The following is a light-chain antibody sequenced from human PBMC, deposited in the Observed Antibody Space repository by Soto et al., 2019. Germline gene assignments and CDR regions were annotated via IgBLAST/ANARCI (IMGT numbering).Light chain of an antibody. J-gene: IGKJ3*01. V-gene: IGKV3-20*01. CDR1: QSVDSSY. CDR3: QHYGSSPLFT. CDR2: GAS. Sequence: EIVLTQSPGTLSLSPGERATLSCRASQSVDSSYLAWYQQKPGQAPSLLIYGASSRATGIPDRFSGSGSGTDFTLTISRLEPEDFAMYYCQHYGSSPLFTFGPGTKVDFK.